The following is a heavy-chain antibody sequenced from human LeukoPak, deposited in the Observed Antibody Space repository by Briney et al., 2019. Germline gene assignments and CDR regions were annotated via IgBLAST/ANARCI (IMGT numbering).Heavy chain of an antibody. CDR2: MNPNSGNT. J-gene: IGHJ4*02. CDR1: GYTFTSYD. Sequence: GESLKISCKASGYTFTSYDINWVRQATGQGLEWMGWMNPNSGNTGYAQKFQGRVTMTRNTSISTAYMELSSLRSEDTAVYYCARGYWSSSEAGYWGQGTLVTVSS. D-gene: IGHD6-6*01. CDR3: ARGYWSSSEAGY. V-gene: IGHV1-8*01.